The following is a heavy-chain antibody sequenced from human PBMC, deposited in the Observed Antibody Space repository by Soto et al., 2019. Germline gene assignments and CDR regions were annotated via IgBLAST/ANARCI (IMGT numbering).Heavy chain of an antibody. Sequence: QVQLQESGPGLVKPSETLSLTCTVSGGSISSYYWSWIRQPPGKGLEWIGYIYYSGSTNYNPSLKSRVTISVDTSKNQFSLKLSSVTAADTAEYYCARDRCGGDCYIDYWGQGTLVTVSS. CDR2: IYYSGST. V-gene: IGHV4-59*01. CDR3: ARDRCGGDCYIDY. CDR1: GGSISSYY. J-gene: IGHJ4*02. D-gene: IGHD2-21*02.